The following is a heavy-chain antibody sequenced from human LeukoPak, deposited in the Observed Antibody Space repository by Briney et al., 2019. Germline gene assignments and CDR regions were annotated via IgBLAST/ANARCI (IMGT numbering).Heavy chain of an antibody. D-gene: IGHD7-27*01. CDR3: ARDLASTPHWELDY. CDR2: INPKSGGT. Sequence: GASVKVSCKASGYIFTHYYIHWVRQSHAQGLEWMGRINPKSGGTDDAQDFQGRVTMTRDSSINTVHLYLSSLTSDDTAVYYCARDLASTPHWELDYWGQGSPVTVSP. V-gene: IGHV1-2*06. J-gene: IGHJ4*02. CDR1: GYIFTHYY.